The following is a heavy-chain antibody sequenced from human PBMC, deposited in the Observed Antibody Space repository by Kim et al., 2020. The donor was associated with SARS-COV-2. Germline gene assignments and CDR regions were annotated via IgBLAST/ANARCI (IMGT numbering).Heavy chain of an antibody. CDR2: ISYDGSNK. Sequence: GGSLRLSCAASGFTFSSYAMHWVRQAPGKGLEWVAVISYDGSNKYYADSVKGRFTISRDNSKNTLYLQMNSLRAEDTAVYYCAREAGSGSYQRFDYWGQG. D-gene: IGHD1-26*01. CDR3: AREAGSGSYQRFDY. J-gene: IGHJ4*02. CDR1: GFTFSSYA. V-gene: IGHV3-30-3*01.